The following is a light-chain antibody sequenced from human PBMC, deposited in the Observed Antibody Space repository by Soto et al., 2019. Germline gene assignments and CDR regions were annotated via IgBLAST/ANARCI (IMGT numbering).Light chain of an antibody. Sequence: EIVMTQSPATLSVSPGARVTLSCRASQSVSSDLAWYQYKPGQAPRLLIYGASTRATGTPARFSGSGSGTEFSLSISSLQSEDFAVYYCLQYNDWPPKQYTFGQGTKLEIK. CDR3: LQYNDWPPKQYT. CDR1: QSVSSD. V-gene: IGKV3-15*01. CDR2: GAS. J-gene: IGKJ2*01.